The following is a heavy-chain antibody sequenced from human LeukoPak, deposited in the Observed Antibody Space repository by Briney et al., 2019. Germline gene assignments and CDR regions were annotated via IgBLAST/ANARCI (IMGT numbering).Heavy chain of an antibody. CDR3: ARAIKTYYYGSGIDP. J-gene: IGHJ5*02. Sequence: PSETLSLTCAVYGGSFSGYYWSWLRQPPGKGLEWIGEINHSGSTNYNPSLKSRVTISVDTSKNQFSLKLSSVTAADTAVYYCARAIKTYYYGSGIDPWGQGTLVTVSS. D-gene: IGHD3-10*01. CDR2: INHSGST. CDR1: GGSFSGYY. V-gene: IGHV4-34*01.